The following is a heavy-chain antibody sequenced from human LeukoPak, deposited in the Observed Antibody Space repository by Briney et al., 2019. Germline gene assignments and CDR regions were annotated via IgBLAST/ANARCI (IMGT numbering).Heavy chain of an antibody. J-gene: IGHJ4*02. CDR1: GDSVSSGAYY. CDR2: VYYSGGT. Sequence: PSETLSLTCTVSGDSVSSGAYYWNWIRQHPGKGLEWLGYVYYSGGTYYNPSLKSRVAISIDTSRNQFSLKLSSVTAADTAVYYCARQDGDYPLYYFDYWGQGTLVTVSS. D-gene: IGHD4-17*01. CDR3: ARQDGDYPLYYFDY. V-gene: IGHV4-31*03.